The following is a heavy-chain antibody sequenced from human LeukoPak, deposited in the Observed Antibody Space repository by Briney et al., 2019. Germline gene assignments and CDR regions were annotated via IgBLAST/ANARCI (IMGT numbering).Heavy chain of an antibody. J-gene: IGHJ6*04. V-gene: IGHV1-69*06. D-gene: IGHD6-13*01. CDR3: ASHSGVPTAAGTGYYYYGMDV. CDR1: GGSFSSYA. CDR2: IIPIFGTA. Sequence: SVKVSCKASGGSFSSYAISWVRQAPGQGLEWMGGIIPIFGTANYAQKFQGRVTITADKSTSTAYMELSSLRSEDTAVYYCASHSGVPTAAGTGYYYYGMDVWGKGTTVTVSS.